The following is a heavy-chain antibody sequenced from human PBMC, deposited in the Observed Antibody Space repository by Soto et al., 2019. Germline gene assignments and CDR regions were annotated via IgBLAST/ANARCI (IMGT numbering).Heavy chain of an antibody. D-gene: IGHD5-12*01. CDR1: GGSISSYY. CDR3: ARGGYNYDWFDP. Sequence: SETLSRTCTVSGGSISSYYWSWIRQPPGKGLEWIGYIYYSGSTNYNPSLKSRVTISVDTSKNQFSLKLSSVTAADTAVYYCARGGYNYDWFDPWGQGTLVTVSS. CDR2: IYYSGST. J-gene: IGHJ5*02. V-gene: IGHV4-59*01.